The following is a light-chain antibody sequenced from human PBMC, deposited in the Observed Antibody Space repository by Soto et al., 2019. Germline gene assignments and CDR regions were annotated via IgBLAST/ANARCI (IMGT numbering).Light chain of an antibody. CDR3: VAWDDSLSGVV. CDR2: RNN. V-gene: IGLV1-47*01. J-gene: IGLJ3*02. Sequence: QPVLTQPPSASGTPGQRVTISCSGSSSNFGSNFVYWYQQLPEAAPRLLIYRNNQRPSGVPDRFSGSKSDTSASLAISGLRSEDEADYYCVAWDDSLSGVVFGGGTKVTVL. CDR1: SSNFGSNF.